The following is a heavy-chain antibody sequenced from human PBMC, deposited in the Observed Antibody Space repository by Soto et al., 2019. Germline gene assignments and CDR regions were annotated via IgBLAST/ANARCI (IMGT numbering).Heavy chain of an antibody. V-gene: IGHV4-39*01. J-gene: IGHJ4*02. CDR1: GGSISGSSYY. CDR3: TDMLGQWLPRD. D-gene: IGHD6-19*01. CDR2: IYYSGAA. Sequence: SETLSLTCTVSGGSISGSSYYWGWIRQPPGKGLEWIGTIYYSGAAYYNPSLKSRVTISVDTSRNQFSMKLNSVTAADTAVYYGTDMLGQWLPRDWGQGTVVTVDS.